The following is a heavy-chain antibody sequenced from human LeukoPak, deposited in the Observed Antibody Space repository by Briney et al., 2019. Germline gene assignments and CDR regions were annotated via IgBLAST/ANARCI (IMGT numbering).Heavy chain of an antibody. V-gene: IGHV1-24*01. D-gene: IGHD3-9*01. CDR3: ATSALVDILTPPYNWYFDL. J-gene: IGHJ2*01. CDR1: GYTLTELS. CDR2: FDPEDGET. Sequence: ASVKVSCKVSGYTLTELSIYWVRQAPGKGLEWMGGFDPEDGETIYAQKFQGRVTMTEDTSTDTAYMELSSLRSEDTAVYYCATSALVDILTPPYNWYFDLWGRGTLVTVSS.